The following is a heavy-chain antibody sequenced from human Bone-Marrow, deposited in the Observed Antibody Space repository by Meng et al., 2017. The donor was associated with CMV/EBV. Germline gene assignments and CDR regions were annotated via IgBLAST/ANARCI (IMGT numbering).Heavy chain of an antibody. D-gene: IGHD2-2*01. CDR1: GFTVSSNY. V-gene: IGHV3-66*02. CDR3: ARGPMRQYQLLTPVRWYYYGMDV. Sequence: GESLKISCAASGFTVSSNYMSWVRQAPGKGLEWVSVIYSGGSTYYADSVKGRFTISRDNSKNTLYLQMNSLRAEDTAVYYCARGPMRQYQLLTPVRWYYYGMDVWGQGTTVTVSS. CDR2: IYSGGST. J-gene: IGHJ6*02.